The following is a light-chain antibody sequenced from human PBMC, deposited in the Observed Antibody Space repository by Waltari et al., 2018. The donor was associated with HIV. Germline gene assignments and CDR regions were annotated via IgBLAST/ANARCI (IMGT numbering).Light chain of an antibody. CDR3: VLYMGGGIWV. J-gene: IGLJ3*02. CDR2: STN. CDR1: SGSVSTSYY. V-gene: IGLV8-61*01. Sequence: QTVVTQEPSFSVSPGGTVTLTCGLNSGSVSTSYYPSWYQQTPGQTPRTLIYSTNTRSSWVPDRFSGSILGNKAALTITGAQADDESDYYCVLYMGGGIWVFGGGTKVTVL.